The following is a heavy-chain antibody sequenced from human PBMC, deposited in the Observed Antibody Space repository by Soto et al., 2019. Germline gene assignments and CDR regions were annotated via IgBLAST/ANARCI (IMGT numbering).Heavy chain of an antibody. CDR2: INHSGST. J-gene: IGHJ6*02. CDR3: ARGHYYYYGMDV. Sequence: PSETLSLTCPVYGGSFSGYYWSWIRQPPGKGLEWIGEINHSGSTNYNPSLKSRVTISVDTSKNQFSLKLSSVTAADTAVYYCARGHYYYYGMDVWGQGTTVTVSS. CDR1: GGSFSGYY. V-gene: IGHV4-34*01.